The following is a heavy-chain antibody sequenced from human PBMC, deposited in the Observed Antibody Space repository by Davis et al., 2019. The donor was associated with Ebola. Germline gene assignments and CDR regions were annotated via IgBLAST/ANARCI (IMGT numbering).Heavy chain of an antibody. J-gene: IGHJ4*02. CDR1: GFTSGCCA. CDR2: IGSSSNGR. Sequence: PGGSLRLSCTASGFTSGCCAMNWVRQAPGKGLEWVSGIGSSSNGRHYADSVKGRFTISRDDSKNTVYLQMSNLRAEDTAVYYCVQGTTSCHVWGQGTLVTVSS. D-gene: IGHD2-2*01. V-gene: IGHV3-23*05. CDR3: VQGTTSCHV.